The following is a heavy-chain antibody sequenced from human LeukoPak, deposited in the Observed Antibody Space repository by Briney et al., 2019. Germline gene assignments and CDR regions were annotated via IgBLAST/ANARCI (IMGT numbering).Heavy chain of an antibody. D-gene: IGHD2-2*01. Sequence: SETLSLTCTVSGGSISSSSYYWGWIRQPPGKGLEWIGYIYYSGSTNYNPSLKSRVTISVDTSKNQFSLKLSSVTAADTAVYYCARSLPYQLLGLFDYWGQGTLVTVSS. CDR3: ARSLPYQLLGLFDY. CDR1: GGSISSSSYY. V-gene: IGHV4-61*05. CDR2: IYYSGST. J-gene: IGHJ4*02.